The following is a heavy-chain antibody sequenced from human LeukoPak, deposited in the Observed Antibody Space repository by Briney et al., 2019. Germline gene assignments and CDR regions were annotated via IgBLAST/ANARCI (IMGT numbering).Heavy chain of an antibody. Sequence: SVKVSCKASGGTFSRYAISWVRQAPGQGLEWMGRIIPILGIANYAQKFQGRVTITADKSTSTAYMELSSLRSEDTAVYYCASPYYYGSGSLYYYYGMDVWGQGTTVTVSS. D-gene: IGHD3-10*01. V-gene: IGHV1-69*04. CDR2: IIPILGIA. CDR3: ASPYYYGSGSLYYYYGMDV. CDR1: GGTFSRYA. J-gene: IGHJ6*02.